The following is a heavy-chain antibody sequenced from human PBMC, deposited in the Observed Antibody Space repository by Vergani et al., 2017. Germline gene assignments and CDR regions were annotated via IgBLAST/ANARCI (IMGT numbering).Heavy chain of an antibody. D-gene: IGHD4-17*01. Sequence: QVQLQQWGAGLLKPSETLSLTCAVYGGSFSGYYWSWIRQPPGKGLEWIGEINHSGSTNYNPSLKSRVTISVDTSNNQFSLKLSSVTAADTAVYYCARGRDYGDYYYYGMDVWGQGTTVTVSS. J-gene: IGHJ6*02. CDR3: ARGRDYGDYYYYGMDV. CDR2: INHSGST. V-gene: IGHV4-34*01. CDR1: GGSFSGYY.